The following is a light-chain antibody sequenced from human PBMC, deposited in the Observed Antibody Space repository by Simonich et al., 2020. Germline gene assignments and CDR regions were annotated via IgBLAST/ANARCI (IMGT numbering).Light chain of an antibody. CDR1: QSLLHSDGKTY. J-gene: IGKJ5*01. CDR2: EVS. CDR3: MQSIQLPPIT. Sequence: DIVMTQTPLSLSVTPGQPASISCTSSQSLLHSDGKTYLYWYLQKPGQSPQLLIYEVSHRFSGVPDRFSGSGSGTDFTLKISRVEAEDVGVYYCMQSIQLPPITFGQGTRLEIK. V-gene: IGKV2D-29*02.